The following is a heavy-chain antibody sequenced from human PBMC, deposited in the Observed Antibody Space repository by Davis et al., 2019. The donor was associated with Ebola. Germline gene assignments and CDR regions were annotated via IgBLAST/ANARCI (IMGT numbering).Heavy chain of an antibody. CDR1: GYSFTNYW. V-gene: IGHV5-51*01. J-gene: IGHJ4*02. D-gene: IGHD2-2*01. CDR2: IFPDDSDA. Sequence: GESLKISCQGFGYSFTNYWIGWVRRMPGKGLEWVGIIFPDDSDATYSPSFQGQVTFSVDKSIRTAYLHWNSLKASDTATYYCARQGTTSWDSWGQGTLVTVSS. CDR3: ARQGTTSWDS.